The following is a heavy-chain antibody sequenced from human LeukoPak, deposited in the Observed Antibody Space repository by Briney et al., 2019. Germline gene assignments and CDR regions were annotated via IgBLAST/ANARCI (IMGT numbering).Heavy chain of an antibody. V-gene: IGHV4-39*07. J-gene: IGHJ5*02. CDR1: GGSISTSSYY. CDR2: IFYSGST. D-gene: IGHD1-26*01. CDR3: ARAGGSYDWFDP. Sequence: SETLSLTCTVSGGSISTSSYYWGWVRQPPGKGLEWIGNIFYSGSTYYSPSLKSRVTISLDTSRNQFSLKLNSVTAADTAVYYCARAGGSYDWFDPWGQGTLVTVSS.